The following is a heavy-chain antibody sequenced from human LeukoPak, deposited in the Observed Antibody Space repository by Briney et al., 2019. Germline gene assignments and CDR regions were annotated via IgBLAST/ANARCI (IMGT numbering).Heavy chain of an antibody. CDR1: GGSISSSNW. CDR3: ARAMGIAARQGPFDL. Sequence: PSETLSLTCAVSGGSISSSNWWSWVRQPPGKGLEWIGEIYHSGSTNYNPSLKSRVTISVDKSKNQFSLKLSSVTAADTAVYYCARAMGIAARQGPFDLWGRGTLVTVSS. D-gene: IGHD6-6*01. V-gene: IGHV4-4*02. J-gene: IGHJ2*01. CDR2: IYHSGST.